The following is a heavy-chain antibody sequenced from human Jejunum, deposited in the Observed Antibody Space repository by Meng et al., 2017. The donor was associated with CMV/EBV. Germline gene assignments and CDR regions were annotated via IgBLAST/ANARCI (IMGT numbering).Heavy chain of an antibody. Sequence: SISTSYCTSFRQPPVKCLEWLVSIYSSGRTTSNPSLKSRVTISVDTSKNQFSLKLSSVTAADTAVYYCARVPYYHDSSGYYYGGFDYWGQGTLVTVSS. V-gene: IGHV4-59*01. CDR3: ARVPYYHDSSGYYYGGFDY. J-gene: IGHJ4*02. CDR1: SISTSY. CDR2: IYSSGRT. D-gene: IGHD3-22*01.